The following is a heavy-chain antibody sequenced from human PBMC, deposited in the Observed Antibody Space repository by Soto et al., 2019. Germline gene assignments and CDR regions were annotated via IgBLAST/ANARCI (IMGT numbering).Heavy chain of an antibody. Sequence: PGGTLRLSCAASGFTFSSYGMHWVRQAPGKGLEWVAVISYVGSNTYYAYSVKGRFTISRDNSKNTLYLQMNSLRAEDTACYCFAKMVPLKGCKLHNYYFDYWGKGTMVTVSS. CDR2: ISYVGSNT. CDR3: AKMVPLKGCKLHNYYFDY. D-gene: IGHD1-1*01. V-gene: IGHV3-30*18. CDR1: GFTFSSYG. J-gene: IGHJ4*02.